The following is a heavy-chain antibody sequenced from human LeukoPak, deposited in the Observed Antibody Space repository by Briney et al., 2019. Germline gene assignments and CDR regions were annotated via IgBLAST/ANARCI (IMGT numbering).Heavy chain of an antibody. CDR1: GYTFTSYD. CDR3: ARGREVGLWFGELFPFDY. CDR2: MNPNSGNT. D-gene: IGHD3-10*01. Sequence: ASVKVSCKASGYTFTSYDINWVRQATGQGLEWMGWMNPNSGNTGYAQKFQGRVTMTRNTSISTAYMELSSLRSEDTAVYYCARGREVGLWFGELFPFDYWGQGTLVTVSS. J-gene: IGHJ4*02. V-gene: IGHV1-8*01.